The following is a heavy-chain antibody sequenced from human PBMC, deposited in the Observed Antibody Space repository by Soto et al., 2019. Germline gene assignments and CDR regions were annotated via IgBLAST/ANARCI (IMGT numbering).Heavy chain of an antibody. CDR2: ISSSSSYI. D-gene: IGHD3-16*01. Sequence: EVQLVESGGGLVKPGGSLRLSCAASGFTFSSYSMNWVRQAPGKGLEWVSSISSSSSYIYYADSVKGRFTISRDNAKNSLSLQMNSLRAEDTAVYYCARDFTYYYYYGMDVWGQGTTVTVSS. J-gene: IGHJ6*02. CDR3: ARDFTYYYYYGMDV. V-gene: IGHV3-21*01. CDR1: GFTFSSYS.